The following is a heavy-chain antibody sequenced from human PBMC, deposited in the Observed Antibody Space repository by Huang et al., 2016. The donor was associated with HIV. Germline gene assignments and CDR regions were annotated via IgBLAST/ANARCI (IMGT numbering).Heavy chain of an antibody. CDR1: GFIFSTYG. D-gene: IGHD6-19*01. CDR2: IRYDGSKN. J-gene: IGHJ3*02. CDR3: AKDLSEQWLVRDLDAFDI. Sequence: QVQLVESGGGVVQPGGSLRLSCAASGFIFSTYGMHWVRQAPGKGLEWVACIRYDGSKNYYTDSVKGRFTISRDNSKNTLYLQMNSLRAEDTAVYYCAKDLSEQWLVRDLDAFDIWGQGTMVTVSS. V-gene: IGHV3-30*02.